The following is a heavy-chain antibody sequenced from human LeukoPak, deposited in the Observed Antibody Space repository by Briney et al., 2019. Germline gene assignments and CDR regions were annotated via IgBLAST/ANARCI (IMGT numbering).Heavy chain of an antibody. CDR2: FDPEDGET. Sequence: GASVKVSCKVSGYTLTELSMHWVRQAPGKGLEWMGGFDPEDGETIYAQKFQGRVTMTEDTSTDTAYMELSSLRSEDTAVYYCAADRLEWGYYGMDVWGQGTTVTVSS. V-gene: IGHV1-24*01. D-gene: IGHD3-3*01. J-gene: IGHJ6*02. CDR3: AADRLEWGYYGMDV. CDR1: GYTLTELS.